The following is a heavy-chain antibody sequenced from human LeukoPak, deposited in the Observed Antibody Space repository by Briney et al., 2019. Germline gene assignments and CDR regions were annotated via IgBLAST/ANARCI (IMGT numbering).Heavy chain of an antibody. Sequence: SETLSLTCTVSGGSISSSRYYWGWIRQPPGKGLEWIGTIYYSGSTYYNPSLKSRVTISVDTSKNQFSLKLNSVTAADTAVFYCAANSADYNTLGSSYKVWGQGTLVTVSS. CDR1: GGSISSSRYY. V-gene: IGHV4-39*01. J-gene: IGHJ4*02. CDR2: IYYSGST. D-gene: IGHD3-10*01. CDR3: AANSADYNTLGSSYKV.